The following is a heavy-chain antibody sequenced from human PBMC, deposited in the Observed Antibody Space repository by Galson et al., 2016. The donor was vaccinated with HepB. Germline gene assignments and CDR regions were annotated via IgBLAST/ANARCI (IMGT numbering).Heavy chain of an antibody. CDR3: ARHNGYSYGFDYWYFDL. J-gene: IGHJ2*01. D-gene: IGHD5-18*01. V-gene: IGHV5-10-1*01. CDR1: GYTFTSYW. CDR2: IDPSDSYT. Sequence: QSGAEVKKPGESLRISCDGSGYTFTSYWITWVRQMPGKGLEWMGRIDPSDSYTIYSPSFQGHVTISADKSISTAYLQWSSLKASDTAMYYCARHNGYSYGFDYWYFDLWGRGTLVTVSS.